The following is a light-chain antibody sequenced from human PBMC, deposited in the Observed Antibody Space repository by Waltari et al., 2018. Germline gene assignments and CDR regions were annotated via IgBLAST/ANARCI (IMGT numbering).Light chain of an antibody. CDR3: AAWDDSLSGGG. V-gene: IGLV1-47*01. CDR2: RNN. CDR1: SSNIGRNY. Sequence: QSVLPQPPSASGTPGQRVTISCSGSSSNIGRNYVYWYQQLPGTAPKLLIYRNNRRPSGVPDRFSGAKSGTSASLAISGLRSEYEAEYYCAAWDDSLSGGGFGGGTKLTGL. J-gene: IGLJ3*02.